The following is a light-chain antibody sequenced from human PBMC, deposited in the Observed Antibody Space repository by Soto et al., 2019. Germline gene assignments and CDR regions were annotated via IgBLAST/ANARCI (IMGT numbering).Light chain of an antibody. CDR1: QSVSYN. V-gene: IGKV3-15*01. Sequence: EIVMTQSPATLSVSPGETATLSCRASQSVSYNLAWYQQKPGQGPRLLIYGAFTSATGIPARFSGSGSGTEFTLTISSLQSEDFAVYYCQQYKNCPPLTFGGGTKVEIK. J-gene: IGKJ4*01. CDR2: GAF. CDR3: QQYKNCPPLT.